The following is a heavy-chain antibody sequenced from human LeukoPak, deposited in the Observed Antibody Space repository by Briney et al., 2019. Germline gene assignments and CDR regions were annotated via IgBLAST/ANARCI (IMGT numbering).Heavy chain of an antibody. D-gene: IGHD7-27*01. J-gene: IGHJ2*01. CDR2: IYYSGST. Sequence: SETLSLTCTVSGGSISYYYWSWIRQPPGKGLEWIGYIYYSGSTNYNPSLKSRVTISVDTSKNQFSLKLSSVTAADTAVYYCARGVFWGSRWYFDLWGRGTLVTVSS. CDR3: ARGVFWGSRWYFDL. V-gene: IGHV4-59*01. CDR1: GGSISYYY.